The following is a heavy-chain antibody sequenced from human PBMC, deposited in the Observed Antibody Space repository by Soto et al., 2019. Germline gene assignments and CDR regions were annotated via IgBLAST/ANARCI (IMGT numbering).Heavy chain of an antibody. Sequence: ASVKVSCKASGYSFTMFGISWVRQAPGQGLEWMGWISSYNGNTNYAQNFQGRVTMTTDTSTTTATLELRNLKSDDTAVYYCARDHFLVHSTSSFDYWGQGTLVTVTS. D-gene: IGHD2-2*01. CDR3: ARDHFLVHSTSSFDY. J-gene: IGHJ4*02. CDR1: GYSFTMFG. V-gene: IGHV1-18*01. CDR2: ISSYNGNT.